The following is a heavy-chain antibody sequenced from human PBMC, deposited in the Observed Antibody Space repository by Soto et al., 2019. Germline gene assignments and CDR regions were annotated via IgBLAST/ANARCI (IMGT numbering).Heavy chain of an antibody. Sequence: QVQLQESGPGLVKPSQTLSLTCTVSGGSINSGDYYWNWIRQPPGKGLEWIGYIYYSGSTYYNPSLKSRVTISVDTSKNQFSLKLSSVTAADTAVYYCARDSYDSSGSSGYSFDYWGQGTLVTVSS. CDR2: IYYSGST. CDR1: GGSINSGDYY. D-gene: IGHD3-22*01. CDR3: ARDSYDSSGSSGYSFDY. J-gene: IGHJ4*02. V-gene: IGHV4-30-4*01.